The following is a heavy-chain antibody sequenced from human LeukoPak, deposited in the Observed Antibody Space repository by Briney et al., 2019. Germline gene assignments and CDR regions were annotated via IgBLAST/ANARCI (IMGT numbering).Heavy chain of an antibody. CDR1: GFTFSSYG. Sequence: GGSLRLSCAASGFTFSSYGMHWVRQAPGKGLGWVAFIRYDGSNKYYADSVKGRFTISRDNSKNTLYLQMNSLRAEDTAVYYCAKDSGEFLRSSNVLRYFDWLTTTGYFDYWGQGTLVTVSS. V-gene: IGHV3-30*02. CDR3: AKDSGEFLRSSNVLRYFDWLTTTGYFDY. CDR2: IRYDGSNK. D-gene: IGHD3-9*01. J-gene: IGHJ4*02.